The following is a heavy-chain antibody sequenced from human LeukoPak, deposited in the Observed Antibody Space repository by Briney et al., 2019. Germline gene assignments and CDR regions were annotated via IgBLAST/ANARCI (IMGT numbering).Heavy chain of an antibody. V-gene: IGHV3-21*01. CDR2: ISSSSSYI. J-gene: IGHJ5*02. D-gene: IGHD2-15*01. CDR1: GFTFSSYS. Sequence: PGGSLRLSCAASGFTFSSYSMNWVRQAPGKGLEWVSSISSSSSYIYYADSVKGRFTISRDNAKNSLYLQMNSLRAEDTAVYYCAHGYCSGGSCYSSWFDPWGQGTLVTVSS. CDR3: AHGYCSGGSCYSSWFDP.